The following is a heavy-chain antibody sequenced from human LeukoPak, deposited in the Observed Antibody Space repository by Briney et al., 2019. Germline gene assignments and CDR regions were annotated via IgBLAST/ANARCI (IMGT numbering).Heavy chain of an antibody. D-gene: IGHD6-13*01. V-gene: IGHV1-8*02. Sequence: ASVKVSCKASGYTFTGYYMHWVRQAPGQGLEWMGWMNPNSGNTGYAQKFQGRVTMTRNTSISTAYMELSSLRSEDTAVYYCARVFSAGQYYFDYWGQGTLVTVSS. CDR2: MNPNSGNT. CDR3: ARVFSAGQYYFDY. CDR1: GYTFTGYY. J-gene: IGHJ4*02.